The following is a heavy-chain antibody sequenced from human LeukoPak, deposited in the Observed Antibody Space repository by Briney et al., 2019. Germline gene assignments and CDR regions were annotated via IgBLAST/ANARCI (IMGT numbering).Heavy chain of an antibody. D-gene: IGHD2-15*01. J-gene: IGHJ5*02. CDR3: ARPLLVPVRINTCFAP. V-gene: IGHV1-18*01. CDR1: GYTFTSYG. Sequence: ASVKVSCKASGYTFTSYGISWVRQAPGQGLEWMGWISAYNGNTNYAQKLQGRVTMTTDTSTSTAYMELRSLRSDDTAVYYCARPLLVPVRINTCFAPWGQGPLVTVSS. CDR2: ISAYNGNT.